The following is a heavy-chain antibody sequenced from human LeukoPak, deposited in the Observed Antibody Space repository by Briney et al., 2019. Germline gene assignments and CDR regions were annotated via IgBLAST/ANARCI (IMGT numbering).Heavy chain of an antibody. V-gene: IGHV3-48*03. CDR2: ISGSGSSI. CDR1: GFTFSSFE. J-gene: IGHJ3*01. D-gene: IGHD2-2*01. CDR3: AREQLPFDV. Sequence: GGSLRLSCAASGFTFSSFEMNWVRLAPGKGLQWVSYISGSGSSIYYADSVKGRFTISRDNAKNSLFLQMDSLRAEDTAIYYCAREQLPFDVWGQGTMVTVSS.